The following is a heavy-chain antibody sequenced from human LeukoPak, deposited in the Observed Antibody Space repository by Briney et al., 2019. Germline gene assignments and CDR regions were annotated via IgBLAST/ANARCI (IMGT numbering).Heavy chain of an antibody. Sequence: GRSLRLSCAASGLTFSTYGIHWVRQAPGKGLEWVAALSHDGSNEFYADSVKGRFTVSRDNSKHSFYLQMNSLRVEDTAVYYCARRTYGMDVWGQGTTVTVSS. CDR2: LSHDGSNE. CDR3: ARRTYGMDV. V-gene: IGHV3-30*03. CDR1: GLTFSTYG. J-gene: IGHJ6*02.